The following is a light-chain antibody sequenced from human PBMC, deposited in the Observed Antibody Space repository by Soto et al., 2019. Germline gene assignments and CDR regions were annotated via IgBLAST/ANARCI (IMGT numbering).Light chain of an antibody. CDR1: SSDVGGYNY. V-gene: IGLV2-11*01. CDR3: CSYAGSYTYV. Sequence: SALTQPRSVSGSPGQSVTISCTGTSSDVGGYNYVSWYQQHPGKAPKFMIYDVSERPSGVPDRFSGSKSGNTASLTISGLQAEDEADYYCCSYAGSYTYVFGTGTKVTVL. J-gene: IGLJ1*01. CDR2: DVS.